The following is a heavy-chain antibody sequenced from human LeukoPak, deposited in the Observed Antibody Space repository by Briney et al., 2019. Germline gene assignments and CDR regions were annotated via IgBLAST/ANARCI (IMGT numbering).Heavy chain of an antibody. CDR1: GGSIRGYY. V-gene: IGHV4-59*12. Sequence: QASETLSLTCTVSGGSIRGYYWSWIRQPPGKGLEWIAHMYYSGSSKYNPYLKSRATISRDTSKNQFSLKLTSVTAADTAVYYCAKSNGYGLVDIWGQGTMVTVSS. CDR3: AKSNGYGLVDI. J-gene: IGHJ3*02. D-gene: IGHD3-10*01. CDR2: MYYSGSS.